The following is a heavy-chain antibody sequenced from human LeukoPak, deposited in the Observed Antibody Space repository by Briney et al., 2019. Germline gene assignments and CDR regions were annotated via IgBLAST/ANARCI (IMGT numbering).Heavy chain of an antibody. V-gene: IGHV3-23*01. J-gene: IGHJ4*02. CDR1: GFTSRSYD. Sequence: PGGSLRLSCAASGFTSRSYDMSWVRQAPGKGLEWVSGITGSGGSTYYADSVKGRFTISRDNSKNTLYLQINILRAEDTAIYYCAKRASALAGFQYFDSWGQGTLVSVSS. CDR3: AKRASALAGFQYFDS. CDR2: ITGSGGST. D-gene: IGHD6-19*01.